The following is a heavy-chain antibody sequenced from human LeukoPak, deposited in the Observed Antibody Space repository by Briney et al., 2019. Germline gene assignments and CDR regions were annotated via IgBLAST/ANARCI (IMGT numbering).Heavy chain of an antibody. D-gene: IGHD3-22*01. CDR1: SGSISTYY. CDR3: ATLHYYDSSGYDY. J-gene: IGHJ4*02. CDR2: IYYSGST. Sequence: SETLSLTCTVSSGSISTYYWSWIRQPPGKGLEWIGYIYYSGSTYYNPSLKSRVTISVDTSKNQFSLKLSSVTAADTAVYYCATLHYYDSSGYDYWGQGTLVTVSS. V-gene: IGHV4-59*12.